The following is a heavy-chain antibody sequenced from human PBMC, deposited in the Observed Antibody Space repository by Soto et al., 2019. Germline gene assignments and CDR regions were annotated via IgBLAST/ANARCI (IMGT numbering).Heavy chain of an antibody. V-gene: IGHV1-18*01. J-gene: IGHJ6*02. D-gene: IGHD2-15*01. CDR2: ISAYNGNT. Sequence: QVQLVQSGAEVKKPGASVKVSCKASGYTFTSYGISWVRQAPGQGLEWMGWISAYNGNTNYAQKLQGRVTMTTDTSTSTAYIELRRLRSHDPAVYSSASDRTPRDHFSGGRCYWHYYYGIDVWGQGTTVPVSS. CDR3: ASDRTPRDHFSGGRCYWHYYYGIDV. CDR1: GYTFTSYG.